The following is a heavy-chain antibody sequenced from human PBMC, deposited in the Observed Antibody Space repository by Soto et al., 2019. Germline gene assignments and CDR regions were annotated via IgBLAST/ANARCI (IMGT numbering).Heavy chain of an antibody. J-gene: IGHJ3*02. CDR2: IYYSGST. Sequence: SETLSLTCTVSGGSISSSSYYWGWIRQPPGEGMEWIGSIYYSGSTYYNPSLKSRVTISVDTSKNQFSLKLSSVTAADTAVYYCARHPFVRPLRFLEWRPAPDDAFDIWGQGTMVTVSS. V-gene: IGHV4-39*01. CDR3: ARHPFVRPLRFLEWRPAPDDAFDI. D-gene: IGHD3-3*01. CDR1: GGSISSSSYY.